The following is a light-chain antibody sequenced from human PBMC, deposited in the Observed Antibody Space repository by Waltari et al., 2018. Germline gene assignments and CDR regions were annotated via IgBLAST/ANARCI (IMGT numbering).Light chain of an antibody. CDR2: AAS. CDR3: QNHERLPAT. J-gene: IGKJ1*01. Sequence: ELTQSPGTLSLSPGERATLSCRASQSVRKYIVWYQQRPGQAPRLLIYAASTSATGIPDRFSGSGSGTDFSLTISRLEPEDFAVYYCQNHERLPATFGQGTKVEI. CDR1: QSVRKY. V-gene: IGKV3-20*01.